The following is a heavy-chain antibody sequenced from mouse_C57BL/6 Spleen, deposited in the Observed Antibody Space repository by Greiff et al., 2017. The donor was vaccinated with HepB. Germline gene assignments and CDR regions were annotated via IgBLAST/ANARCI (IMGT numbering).Heavy chain of an antibody. V-gene: IGHV1-66*01. CDR3: ARSTVAPGY. D-gene: IGHD1-1*01. CDR1: GYSFTSYY. CDR2: IYPGSGNT. J-gene: IGHJ3*02. Sequence: VKLQQSGPELVKPGASVKISCKASGYSFTSYYIHWVKQRPGQGLEWIGWIYPGSGNTKYNEKFKGKATLTADTSSSTAYMQLSSLTSEDSAVYYCARSTVAPGYWGQGTLVTVSA.